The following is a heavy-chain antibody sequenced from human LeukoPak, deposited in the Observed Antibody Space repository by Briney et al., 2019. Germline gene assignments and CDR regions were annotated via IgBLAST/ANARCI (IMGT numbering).Heavy chain of an antibody. J-gene: IGHJ4*02. Sequence: GRSLTLSCAASGFSFSDSGMHWVRQAPGRGPEYVAGIWFDESSQRYADSEEGRFTISRDNSKNTVFLQMRSVRVEDTAVYFCARAGRGRDTSHYYFDSWGRGTQVSVSS. CDR2: IWFDESSQ. V-gene: IGHV3-33*08. CDR1: GFSFSDSG. D-gene: IGHD3-10*01. CDR3: ARAGRGRDTSHYYFDS.